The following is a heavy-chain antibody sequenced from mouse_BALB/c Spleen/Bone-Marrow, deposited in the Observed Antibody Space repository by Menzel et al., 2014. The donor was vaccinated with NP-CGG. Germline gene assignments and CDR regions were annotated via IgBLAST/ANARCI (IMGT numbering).Heavy chain of an antibody. V-gene: IGHV1-14*01. J-gene: IGHJ4*01. CDR2: INPYNDGT. CDR3: ASRSSCLYAMDY. D-gene: IGHD1-1*01. Sequence: EVKVVESGPELVKPGASVKMSCKASGYTFTSYVMHWVKQKPGQGLEWIGYINPYNDGTKYNEKFKGKASLTSDKSSSTAYMKLSSLTSGDSAFYFCASRSSCLYAMDYWGQGTSVTVSS. CDR1: GYTFTSYV.